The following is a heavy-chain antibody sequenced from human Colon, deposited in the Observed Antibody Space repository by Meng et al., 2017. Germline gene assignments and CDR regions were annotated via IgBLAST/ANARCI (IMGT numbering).Heavy chain of an antibody. CDR1: GFTFSSYA. CDR3: ARGSSIYYDFWSGYYNGDY. V-gene: IGHV3-30*01. Sequence: GESLKISCAASGFTFSSYAMHWVRQAPGKGLEWVAVISYDGSNKYYADSVKGRFTISRDNSKNTLYLQMNSLRAEDTAVYYCARGSSIYYDFWSGYYNGDYWGQGTLGTVAA. J-gene: IGHJ4*02. D-gene: IGHD3-3*01. CDR2: ISYDGSNK.